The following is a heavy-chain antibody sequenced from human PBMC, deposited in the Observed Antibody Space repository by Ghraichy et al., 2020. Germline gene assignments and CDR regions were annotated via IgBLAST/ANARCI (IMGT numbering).Heavy chain of an antibody. CDR1: GFTFSNYW. V-gene: IGHV3-7*01. CDR2: IKQDGSEK. CDR3: ASGGNVFDY. Sequence: LSLTCAVSGFTFSNYWMSWVRQAPGKGLEWVANIKQDGSEKYYVDSVKGRFTISRDNGKNSLYLQMNSLRVEDTAVYYCASGGNVFDYWGQGTLVTVSS. J-gene: IGHJ4*02. D-gene: IGHD4-23*01.